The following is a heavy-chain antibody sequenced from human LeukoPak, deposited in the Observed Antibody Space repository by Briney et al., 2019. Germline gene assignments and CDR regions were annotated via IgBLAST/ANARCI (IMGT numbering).Heavy chain of an antibody. D-gene: IGHD3-3*01. CDR2: INSDGSST. V-gene: IGHV3-74*01. J-gene: IGHJ4*02. Sequence: PGGSLRLSCAASGFTFSSYWMHWVRQAPGKGLVWVSRINSDGSSTSYADSVKGRFTISRDNSKNTLYLQMNSLRAEDTAVYYCASSTIFGVVIPYYFDYWGQGTLVTVSS. CDR1: GFTFSSYW. CDR3: ASSTIFGVVIPYYFDY.